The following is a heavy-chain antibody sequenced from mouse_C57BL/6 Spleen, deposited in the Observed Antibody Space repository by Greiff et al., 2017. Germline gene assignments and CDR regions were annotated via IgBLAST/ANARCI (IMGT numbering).Heavy chain of an antibody. D-gene: IGHD1-1*01. CDR3: ARRDYDYAMDY. Sequence: QVQLQQPGAELVMPGASVKLSCKASGYTFTSYWMHWVKQRPGQGLEWIGELDPSDSYTNYNQKFKGKSTLTVDKSSSTAYMQLSSLTSEDSAVYYCARRDYDYAMDYWGQGTSVTVSS. CDR2: LDPSDSYT. V-gene: IGHV1-69*01. CDR1: GYTFTSYW. J-gene: IGHJ4*01.